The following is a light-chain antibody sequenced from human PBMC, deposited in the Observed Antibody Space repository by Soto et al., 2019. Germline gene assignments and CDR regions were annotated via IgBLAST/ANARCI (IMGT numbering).Light chain of an antibody. CDR3: QRSYITVWT. V-gene: IGKV1-39*01. CDR2: TAS. CDR1: KAITNS. Sequence: SRLTQSPSSLSASVGATATITCRASKAITNSVKWYKQRLGRAPRLLTYTASSLQSGAPSRFSGTVCGTDFTLTICTLQTEDFAPYNTQRSYITVWTFGQGTKVDIK. J-gene: IGKJ1*01.